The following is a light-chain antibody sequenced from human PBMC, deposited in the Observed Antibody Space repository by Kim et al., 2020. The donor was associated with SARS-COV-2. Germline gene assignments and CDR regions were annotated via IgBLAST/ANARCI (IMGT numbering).Light chain of an antibody. V-gene: IGKV1-16*02. CDR3: QQYYDYPLT. J-gene: IGKJ4*01. CDR2: AAS. Sequence: DIQMTQSPSSLSASVGDRVTMTCRASQGIDNYLTWFQQRPGKAPKSLIHAASSLQSGVPSKFSGSGSGTNFTLTITSLQPEDFAIYYCQQYYDYPLTFGQGTKVDIK. CDR1: QGIDNY.